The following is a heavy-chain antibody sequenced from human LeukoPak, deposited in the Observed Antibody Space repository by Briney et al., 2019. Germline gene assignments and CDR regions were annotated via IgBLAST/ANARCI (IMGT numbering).Heavy chain of an antibody. J-gene: IGHJ6*02. CDR2: ISSSGSTI. D-gene: IGHD2-2*01. V-gene: IGHV3-11*01. CDR3: ARDIVVVPAAIENGMDV. CDR1: GFTFSDYY. Sequence: GGSLRLSCAASGFTFSDYYMSWIRQAPGKGLEWVSYISSSGSTIYYADSVKGRFTISRDTAKNSLYLQMSSLRAEDTAVYYCARDIVVVPAAIENGMDVWGQGTTVTVSS.